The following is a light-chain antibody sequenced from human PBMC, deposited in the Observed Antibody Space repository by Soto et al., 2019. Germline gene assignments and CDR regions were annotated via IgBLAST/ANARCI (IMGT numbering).Light chain of an antibody. Sequence: EIVLTQSPATLSLSPGERATLSCRASQSVSSYLAWYQQKPGQAPRLLIYDASNRATGIPVRFSGSGSGTDFTLTIRSLEPEDFAVYYCQQRSNWPPRFGPGTKVDIK. CDR2: DAS. J-gene: IGKJ3*01. V-gene: IGKV3-11*01. CDR1: QSVSSY. CDR3: QQRSNWPPR.